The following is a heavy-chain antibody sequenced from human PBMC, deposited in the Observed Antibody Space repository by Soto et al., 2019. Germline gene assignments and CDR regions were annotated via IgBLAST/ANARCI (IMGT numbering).Heavy chain of an antibody. CDR3: ARERGNRYSDY. V-gene: IGHV3-48*02. CDR1: GLTFTNYG. J-gene: IGHJ4*02. D-gene: IGHD4-4*01. CDR2: ISGNSDTR. Sequence: EVQLVDSGGGLVQPGGSLRLSCAASGLTFTNYGMNWVRQAPGKGLEWISYISGNSDTRYYADSVKGRFTISRDNAKNSLYLQMNNLRDEDTAVYYCARERGNRYSDYWGQGTLVTVSS.